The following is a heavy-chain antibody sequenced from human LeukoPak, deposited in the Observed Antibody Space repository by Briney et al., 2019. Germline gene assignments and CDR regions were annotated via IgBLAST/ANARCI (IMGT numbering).Heavy chain of an antibody. J-gene: IGHJ4*02. CDR1: GYTLTELS. CDR2: FDPEDGET. D-gene: IGHD5-12*01. V-gene: IGHV1-24*01. CDR3: ATDLMIVATTPNQYFDY. Sequence: ASVKVSCKVSGYTLTELSMHWVRQAPGKGLEWMGGFDPEDGETIYAQKFQGRVTMTEDTSTDTAYMELSSLRSEDTAVYYCATDLMIVATTPNQYFDYWGQGILVAVS.